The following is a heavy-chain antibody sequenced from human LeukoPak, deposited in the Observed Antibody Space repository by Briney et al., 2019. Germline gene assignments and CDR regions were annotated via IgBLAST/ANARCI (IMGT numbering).Heavy chain of an antibody. CDR1: GGSIISYY. D-gene: IGHD1-1*01. Sequence: SETLSLTCTVSGGSIISYYWSWIRQPTGKGLEWIGFISYSGTTNYNPSLKSRVTISVDTSKNQFSLKLSSVTAADTAVYYCARESQYSWNDFGWFDPWGQATLVTVSS. J-gene: IGHJ5*02. CDR2: ISYSGTT. CDR3: ARESQYSWNDFGWFDP. V-gene: IGHV4-59*12.